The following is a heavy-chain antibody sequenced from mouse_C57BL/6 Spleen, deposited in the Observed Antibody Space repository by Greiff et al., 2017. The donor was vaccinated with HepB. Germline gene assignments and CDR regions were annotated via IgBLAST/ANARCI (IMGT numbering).Heavy chain of an antibody. CDR3: ARYYYGSSYRLDY. CDR1: GYTFTSYW. J-gene: IGHJ2*01. Sequence: QVQLQQSGAELVKPGASVKLSCKASGYTFTSYWMQWVKQRPGQGLEWIGEIDPSDSYTNYNQKFKGKATLTVDTSSSTAYMQLSSLTSEDSAVYYCARYYYGSSYRLDYWGQGTTLTVSS. V-gene: IGHV1-50*01. CDR2: IDPSDSYT. D-gene: IGHD1-1*01.